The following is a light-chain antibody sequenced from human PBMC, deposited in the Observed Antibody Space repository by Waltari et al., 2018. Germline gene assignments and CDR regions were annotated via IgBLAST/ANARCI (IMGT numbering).Light chain of an antibody. J-gene: IGKJ1*01. CDR3: QQGYSYPRT. CDR2: RAS. V-gene: IGKV1-16*01. CDR1: QGIGNN. Sequence: DIQMTQSPSSLSASVGDTVTITCQASQGIGNNLNWYQQKPGKAPKLLIYRASSLQSGIPSRFSGSGSGTDFTLTINSLQPEDFATYYCQQGYSYPRTFGQGTKVEIK.